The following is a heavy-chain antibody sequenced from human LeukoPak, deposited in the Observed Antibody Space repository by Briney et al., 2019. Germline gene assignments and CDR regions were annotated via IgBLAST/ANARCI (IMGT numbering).Heavy chain of an antibody. CDR1: GYTFTNYD. Sequence: ASVKVSCKASGYTFTNYDINWVRQATGQGLEWMGWMNPNSGNTGYAEKFQGRVTITRDTSITTAYMELTSLRSEDSAVYYCARSDRSGFYFDDYWGQGTLVTVSS. CDR2: MNPNSGNT. D-gene: IGHD3-22*01. V-gene: IGHV1-8*03. J-gene: IGHJ4*02. CDR3: ARSDRSGFYFDDY.